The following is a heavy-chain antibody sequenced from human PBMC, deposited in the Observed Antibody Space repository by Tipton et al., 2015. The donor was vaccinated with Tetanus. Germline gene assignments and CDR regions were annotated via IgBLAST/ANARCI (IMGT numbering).Heavy chain of an antibody. Sequence: SLRLSCAASGFTFSDYWIHWVRQAPGKGLVWVARINADGSITTYADSVKGRFTISRDNAKNTLHLQMNSVRAEDTAVYYCARAWAYYDFWSGYYFDYWGQGTLVTVSS. D-gene: IGHD3-3*01. CDR1: GFTFSDYW. V-gene: IGHV3-74*01. CDR3: ARAWAYYDFWSGYYFDY. CDR2: INADGSIT. J-gene: IGHJ4*02.